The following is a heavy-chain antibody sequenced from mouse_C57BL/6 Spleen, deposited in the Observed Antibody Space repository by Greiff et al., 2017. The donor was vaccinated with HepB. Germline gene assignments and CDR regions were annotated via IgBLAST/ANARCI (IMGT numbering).Heavy chain of an antibody. CDR1: GFSLTSYG. D-gene: IGHD2-1*01. V-gene: IGHV2-2*01. CDR3: ARPDGNYRYFDV. J-gene: IGHJ1*03. Sequence: QVQLQQSGPGLVQPSQSLSITCTVSGFSLTSYGVHWVRQSPGKGLEWLGVIWSGGSTDYNAAFISRLSISKDNSKSQVFFKMNSLQADDTAIYYCARPDGNYRYFDVWGTGTTVTVSS. CDR2: IWSGGST.